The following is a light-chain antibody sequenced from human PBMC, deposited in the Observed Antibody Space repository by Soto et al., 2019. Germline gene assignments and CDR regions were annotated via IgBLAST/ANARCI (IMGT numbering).Light chain of an antibody. Sequence: EKVLIQSPATLSLSPGERATLSCRASQSVGSYLAWYQHKPGQAPRLLISDASNRATGIPARFSGSGSETDFTLTISSLEPEDSAVYYCQQRSNWPSLTFGGGTKVDI. CDR3: QQRSNWPSLT. CDR1: QSVGSY. CDR2: DAS. V-gene: IGKV3-11*01. J-gene: IGKJ4*01.